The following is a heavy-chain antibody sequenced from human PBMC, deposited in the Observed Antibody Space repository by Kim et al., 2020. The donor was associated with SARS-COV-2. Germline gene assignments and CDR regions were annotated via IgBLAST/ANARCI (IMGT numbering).Heavy chain of an antibody. CDR2: ISYDGSNK. J-gene: IGHJ5*02. V-gene: IGHV3-30*04. CDR3: ATERDGSGSYYDP. Sequence: GVSLRLSCAASATYAIHWVRQAPGKGLEWAAFISYDGSNKYYAESVKGRFTTSRDKNTVYLHMNSLRVEDTAVYYCATERDGSGSYYDPWGQGTLVTVSS. D-gene: IGHD3-10*01. CDR1: ATYA.